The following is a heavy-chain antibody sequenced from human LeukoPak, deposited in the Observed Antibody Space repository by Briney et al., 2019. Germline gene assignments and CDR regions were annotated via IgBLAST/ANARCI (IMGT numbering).Heavy chain of an antibody. Sequence: GGSLRLSCGASGFIFSSFGMHWVRQAPGKGLEWVAVIWSGGRNKYYADSVKGRFTISRDNAKNSLYLQMNSLRAEDTAVYYCARDVRAFDYWGQGTLVTVSS. V-gene: IGHV3-33*01. J-gene: IGHJ4*02. CDR2: IWSGGRNK. CDR3: ARDVRAFDY. CDR1: GFIFSSFG.